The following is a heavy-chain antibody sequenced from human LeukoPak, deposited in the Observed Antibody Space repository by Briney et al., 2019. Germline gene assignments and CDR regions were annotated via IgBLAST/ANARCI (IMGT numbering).Heavy chain of an antibody. D-gene: IGHD3-16*01. Sequence: SETLSLTCTVSGGSISSGDYYWSWIRQPPGKGLEWIGYIYYSGSTYYNPSLKSRVTIPVDTSKNQFSLKLSSVTAADTAVYYCARELAGGFDPWGQGTLVTVSS. CDR2: IYYSGST. J-gene: IGHJ5*02. CDR1: GGSISSGDYY. CDR3: ARELAGGFDP. V-gene: IGHV4-30-4*01.